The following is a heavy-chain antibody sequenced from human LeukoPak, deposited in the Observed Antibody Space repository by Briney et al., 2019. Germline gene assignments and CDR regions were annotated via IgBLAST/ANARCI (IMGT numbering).Heavy chain of an antibody. J-gene: IGHJ4*02. CDR2: ISSSGSTI. D-gene: IGHD1-7*01. CDR3: ARNYPRGPVDY. CDR1: GFTFSSYE. Sequence: GGSLRLSCAASGFTFSSYEMNSVRQAPGKGLEWVSYISSSGSTIYYADSVKGRFTISRNNAKNSLYLQMNSLRAEDTAVYYCARNYPRGPVDYWGQGTLVTVSS. V-gene: IGHV3-48*03.